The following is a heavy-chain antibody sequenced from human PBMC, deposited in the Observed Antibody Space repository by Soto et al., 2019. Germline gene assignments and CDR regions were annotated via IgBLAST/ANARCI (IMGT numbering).Heavy chain of an antibody. V-gene: IGHV3-23*01. CDR3: AKDYEFFAN. CDR1: GFAFGSHS. J-gene: IGHJ4*02. D-gene: IGHD3-22*01. Sequence: LRLSCTGAGFAFGSHSMTWVRQAPGKGLEWVSAIDGNGISKYYADSVKGRFTISRDNSKNTVYLRMSILGPEDTAVYFCAKDYEFFANWGQGTLVTVSS. CDR2: IDGNGISK.